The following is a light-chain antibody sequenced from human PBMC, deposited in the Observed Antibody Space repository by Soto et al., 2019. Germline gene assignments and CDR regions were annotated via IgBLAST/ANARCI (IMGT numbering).Light chain of an antibody. CDR3: QQYHRYST. Sequence: DIPMTQSPSTLSASXGDRVTIGCRTSQRVNSFLAWYRQIPGXATKFXILYASILEIGVTSMFSGSASGKEFTITISNLESDDFATYYCQQYHRYSTFGQGTKVDIK. CDR1: QRVNSF. J-gene: IGKJ1*01. CDR2: YAS. V-gene: IGKV1-5*01.